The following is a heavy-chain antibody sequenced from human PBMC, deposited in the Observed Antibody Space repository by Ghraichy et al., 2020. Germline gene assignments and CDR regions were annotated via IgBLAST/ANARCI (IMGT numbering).Heavy chain of an antibody. Sequence: TLSLTCAVYGGSFSGYYWSWIRQPPGKGLEWIGEINHSGSTNYNPSLESRVTILVDTSKKQFSLKLSSVTAADTAEYYCARRFIAVAGYARGTDWYFDLWGRGTLVTVSS. CDR3: ARRFIAVAGYARGTDWYFDL. CDR2: INHSGST. CDR1: GGSFSGYY. D-gene: IGHD6-19*01. J-gene: IGHJ2*01. V-gene: IGHV4-34*01.